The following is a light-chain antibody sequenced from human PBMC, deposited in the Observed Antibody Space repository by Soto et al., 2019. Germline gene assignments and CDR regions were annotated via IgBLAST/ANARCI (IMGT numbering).Light chain of an antibody. J-gene: IGKJ2*02. CDR2: TAS. Sequence: IHLTQSPSFLSASVGDRVTITCRASEGISNFLAWYQQKPRKAPELLIYTASTLRSGVPSRFSGSGSGTEFTLTTGSLQPEDFAACYYAQLHTYPCTFGQGTRLDI. CDR3: AQLHTYPCT. V-gene: IGKV1-9*01. CDR1: EGISNF.